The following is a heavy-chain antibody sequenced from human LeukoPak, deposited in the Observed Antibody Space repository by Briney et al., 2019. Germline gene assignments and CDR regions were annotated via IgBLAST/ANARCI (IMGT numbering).Heavy chain of an antibody. J-gene: IGHJ3*02. V-gene: IGHV1-2*02. CDR1: GYTFTGYY. CDR2: INPNSGVT. Sequence: GASLKVSCRASGYTFTGYYMHWLRQAPGQGLEWMAWINPNSGVTNYAQKFQGRVTLTRDTSISTAYMELSRLRSDDTAVYYCARVGPYSGSHPDAFDIWGQGTMVTVSS. CDR3: ARVGPYSGSHPDAFDI. D-gene: IGHD1-26*01.